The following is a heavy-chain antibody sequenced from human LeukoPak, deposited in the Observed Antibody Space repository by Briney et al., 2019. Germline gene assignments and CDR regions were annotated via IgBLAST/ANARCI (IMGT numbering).Heavy chain of an antibody. CDR1: GGSFSGYY. D-gene: IGHD3-22*01. CDR2: INHSGST. CDR3: AREEYYYDSSGFLSPLGIDY. V-gene: IGHV4-34*01. J-gene: IGHJ4*02. Sequence: SETLSLTCAVYGGSFSGYYWSWIRQPPGKGLEWIGEINHSGSTNYNPSLKSRVTISVDTSKNQFSLKLSSVTAADTAVYYCAREEYYYDSSGFLSPLGIDYWGQGTLVTVSS.